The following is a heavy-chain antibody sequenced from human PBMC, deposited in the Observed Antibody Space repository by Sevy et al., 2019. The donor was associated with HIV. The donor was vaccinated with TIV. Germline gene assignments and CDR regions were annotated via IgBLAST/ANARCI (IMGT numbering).Heavy chain of an antibody. V-gene: IGHV3-48*03. D-gene: IGHD3-22*01. CDR3: ARDLDDNSGYYYGAIDY. CDR2: ISSDGTTI. CDR1: GFTFSSYE. Sequence: GGSLRLSCAASGFTFSSYEMNWVRQAPGKGLEWVSYISSDGTTIYYADSVKGRFTISRDNAQNSVSLQMNNLRAEDTAVYYCARDLDDNSGYYYGAIDYWGQGTLVTVSS. J-gene: IGHJ4*02.